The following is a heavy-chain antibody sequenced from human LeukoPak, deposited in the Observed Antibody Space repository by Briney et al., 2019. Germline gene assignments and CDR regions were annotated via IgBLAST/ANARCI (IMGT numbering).Heavy chain of an antibody. D-gene: IGHD3-10*01. CDR1: GFTFDDYG. Sequence: GGSLRLSCAASGFTFDDYGMSWVRHARGEGLEWVSDINWNGGSTVYAYSVKGRFTISRDNAKNSLYLQMNSLRAEDTALYYCARGARGVSGYYFDFWGQGTLVTVSS. CDR2: INWNGGST. CDR3: ARGARGVSGYYFDF. J-gene: IGHJ4*02. V-gene: IGHV3-20*04.